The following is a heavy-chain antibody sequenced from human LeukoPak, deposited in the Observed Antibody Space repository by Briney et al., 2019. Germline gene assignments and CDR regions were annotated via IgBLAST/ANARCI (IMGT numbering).Heavy chain of an antibody. J-gene: IGHJ4*02. V-gene: IGHV4-34*01. CDR1: GGSFRGYY. D-gene: IGHD2-2*01. CDR3: ASTERCSTTCPLDY. CDR2: INHSGST. Sequence: TSETLSLTCAVYGGSFRGYYWSWIRQPPRKGLEWIGEINHSGSTNYNPSLKSRVTISLDTSMKKFSLKLNSVTAADTAVYYCASTERCSTTCPLDYWGQGTLVTVSS.